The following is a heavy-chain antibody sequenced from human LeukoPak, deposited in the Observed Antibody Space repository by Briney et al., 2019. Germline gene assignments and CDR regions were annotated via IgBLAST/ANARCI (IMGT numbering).Heavy chain of an antibody. CDR1: GYTFTSYG. CDR3: ARDQIVGATKLMYYFDY. CDR2: INAGNGNT. D-gene: IGHD1-26*01. J-gene: IGHJ4*02. Sequence: ASVKVSCKASGYTFTSYGISWVRQAPGQGLEWMGWINAGNGNTKYSQEFQGRVTITRDTSASTAYMELSSLRSEDMAVYYCARDQIVGATKLMYYFDYWGQGTLVTVSS. V-gene: IGHV1-3*03.